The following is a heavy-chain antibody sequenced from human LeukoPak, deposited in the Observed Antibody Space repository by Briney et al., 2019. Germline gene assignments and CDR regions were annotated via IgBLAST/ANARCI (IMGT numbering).Heavy chain of an antibody. Sequence: PGGSLRLSCTASGFTFSSYSMNWVRQAPGKGLEWVSSISTSSSYIYYADSVKGRFTISRDNAMNSLYLQMNTLRAEDTAVYSCARGADGVSSNSRGWFDPWGQGTLVTVSS. CDR1: GFTFSSYS. J-gene: IGHJ5*02. D-gene: IGHD2-15*01. V-gene: IGHV3-21*01. CDR3: ARGADGVSSNSRGWFDP. CDR2: ISTSSSYI.